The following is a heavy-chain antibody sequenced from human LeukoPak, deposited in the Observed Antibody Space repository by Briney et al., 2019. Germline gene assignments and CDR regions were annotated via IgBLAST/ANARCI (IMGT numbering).Heavy chain of an antibody. CDR3: ARAVTDGPYYYYMDV. CDR1: AGSFSGIY. Sequence: NTSETLSLTCAVYAGSFSGIYWRWNRQPPGKGREWIGEINHMRSTNYNPYLKSRVTISVDTSKNQFSLKLSSVTAAETAVYYRARAVTDGPYYYYMDVWGKGTTVTVSS. CDR2: INHMRST. J-gene: IGHJ6*03. V-gene: IGHV4-34*01.